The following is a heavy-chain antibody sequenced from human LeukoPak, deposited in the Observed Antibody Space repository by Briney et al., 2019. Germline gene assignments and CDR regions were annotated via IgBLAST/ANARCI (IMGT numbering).Heavy chain of an antibody. CDR2: IKQDGSEK. D-gene: IGHD1-7*01. V-gene: IGHV3-7*03. J-gene: IGHJ5*02. Sequence: GGSLRLSCAASGFTFSSYWMSWVRQAPGKGLEWVANIKQDGSEKYYADSVKGRFTISRDNSKNTLYLQMNSLRAEDTAVYYCAKTAGMELRSGFDPWGQGTLVTVSS. CDR1: GFTFSSYW. CDR3: AKTAGMELRSGFDP.